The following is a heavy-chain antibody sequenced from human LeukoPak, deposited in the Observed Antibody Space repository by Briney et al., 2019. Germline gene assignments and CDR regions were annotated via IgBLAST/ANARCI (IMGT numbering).Heavy chain of an antibody. J-gene: IGHJ4*02. V-gene: IGHV4-30-2*01. CDR3: ARGGRVWPFDY. D-gene: IGHD6-13*01. CDR2: IYHSGST. CDR1: GGSISSGGYY. Sequence: SETLSLTCTVSGGSISSGGYYWSWIRQPPGKGLEWIGYIYHSGSTYYNPSLKSRVTISVDRSKNQFSLKLSSVTAADTAVYYCARGGRVWPFDYWGQGTLVTVSS.